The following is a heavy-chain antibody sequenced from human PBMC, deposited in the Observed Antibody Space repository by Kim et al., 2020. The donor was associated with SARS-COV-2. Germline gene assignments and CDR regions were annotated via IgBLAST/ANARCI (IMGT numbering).Heavy chain of an antibody. CDR2: IYYSGST. D-gene: IGHD3-3*01. Sequence: SETLSLTCTVSGGSISSGDYYWSWNRQPPGKGLEWIGYIYYSGSTYYNPSLKSRVTISVDTSKNQFSLKLSSVTAAATAVYYCARGEGITIFGVVIIGAFDIWGQGTMGTVSS. CDR3: ARGEGITIFGVVIIGAFDI. J-gene: IGHJ3*02. V-gene: IGHV4-30-4*01. CDR1: GGSISSGDYY.